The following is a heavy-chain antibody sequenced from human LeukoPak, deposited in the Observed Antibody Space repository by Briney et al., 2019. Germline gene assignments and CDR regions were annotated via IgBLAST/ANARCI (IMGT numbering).Heavy chain of an antibody. J-gene: IGHJ4*02. Sequence: ASVKVSCKASGYTFTSYYMHWVRHAPGQGLEWMGIINPSGGSTSYAQKFQGRVTMTRDTSTSTVYMELSSLRSEDTAVYYCARRGYYDFWSGYPQPFDYWGQGTLVTVSS. V-gene: IGHV1-46*01. CDR2: INPSGGST. D-gene: IGHD3-3*01. CDR1: GYTFTSYY. CDR3: ARRGYYDFWSGYPQPFDY.